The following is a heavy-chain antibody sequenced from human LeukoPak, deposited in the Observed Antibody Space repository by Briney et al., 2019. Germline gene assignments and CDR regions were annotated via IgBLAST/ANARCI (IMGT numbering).Heavy chain of an antibody. J-gene: IGHJ5*02. D-gene: IGHD1-26*01. CDR1: GGSISSSGYY. CDR3: ARHEYSGSYYGLSWFDP. CDR2: IYYSGST. V-gene: IGHV4-39*01. Sequence: SETLSLTCTVSGGSISSSGYYWGWVRQPPGKGLEWIASIYYSGSTYYNPSLKSRVTISVDTSKNQLSLKLSYLTAADTAVYYCARHEYSGSYYGLSWFDPWGQGTLVTVSS.